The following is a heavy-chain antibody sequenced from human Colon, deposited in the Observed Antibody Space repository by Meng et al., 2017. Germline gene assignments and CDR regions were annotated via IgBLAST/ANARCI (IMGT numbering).Heavy chain of an antibody. CDR2: IPSGGGST. Sequence: GESLKISCAVSGFTFSNSAMNWVRQAPGKGLEWVSAIPSGGGSTYYADTVKGRFTISRDNSRSTLYLQMNSLRAEDTAVYYCAQDWPNRGDAFHVWGQGTMVTVSS. D-gene: IGHD1/OR15-1a*01. CDR3: AQDWPNRGDAFHV. CDR1: GFTFSNSA. J-gene: IGHJ3*01. V-gene: IGHV3-23*01.